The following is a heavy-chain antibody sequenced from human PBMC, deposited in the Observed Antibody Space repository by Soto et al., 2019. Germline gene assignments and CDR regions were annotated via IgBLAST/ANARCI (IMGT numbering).Heavy chain of an antibody. CDR2: IFWDDDR. CDR1: GFSLSTRGVG. D-gene: IGHD5-12*01. Sequence: QITLKESGPTLVKPTQTLTLTCSFSGFSLSTRGVGVGWIRQPPGTALEWLALIFWDDDRWYRPALGSRLTITEDTSKNQVVLTMPNMDPVDTATYYCAHRSRGYAYYFDQWGQGTLVTVSS. CDR3: AHRSRGYAYYFDQ. V-gene: IGHV2-5*02. J-gene: IGHJ4*02.